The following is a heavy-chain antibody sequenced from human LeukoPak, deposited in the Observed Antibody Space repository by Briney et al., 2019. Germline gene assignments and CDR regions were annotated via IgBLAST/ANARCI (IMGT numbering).Heavy chain of an antibody. CDR1: GFTFSSYA. CDR3: ARGLSSGWSPDDAFDI. Sequence: GGSLRLSCAASGFTFSSYAMSWVRQAPGKVLEWVSAISSSGSIIYYADSVKGRFTISRDNAKNSLYLQMNSLRAEDTAVYYCARGLSSGWSPDDAFDIWDKGQWSPSLQ. J-gene: IGHJ3*02. V-gene: IGHV3-21*04. D-gene: IGHD6-19*01. CDR2: ISSSGSII.